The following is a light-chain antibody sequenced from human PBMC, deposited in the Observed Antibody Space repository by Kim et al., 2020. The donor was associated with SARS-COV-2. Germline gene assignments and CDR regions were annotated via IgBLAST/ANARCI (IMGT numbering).Light chain of an antibody. CDR3: SSYTSKSTLYV. CDR1: SSDVGGYNY. CDR2: GVS. Sequence: QLITISCPGTSSDVGGYNYVSWYQHHPGKAPKLMIYGVSNRPSGVSNRFSGSKSGNTASLTISGLQAEDEADYYCSSYTSKSTLYVFGIGTKVTVL. J-gene: IGLJ1*01. V-gene: IGLV2-14*03.